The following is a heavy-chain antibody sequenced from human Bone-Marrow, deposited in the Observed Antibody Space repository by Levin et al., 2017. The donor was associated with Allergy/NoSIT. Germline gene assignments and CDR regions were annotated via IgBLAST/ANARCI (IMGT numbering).Heavy chain of an antibody. V-gene: IGHV3-7*01. J-gene: IGHJ3*02. Sequence: GESLKISCKTSGFTFTSYWMTWVRQAPGKGLQWVANIKHDGSEKFYLDSVRGRFIISRDNAKDSVYLQMNSLGVEDTALYYCVRAYVGSLDIWGQGTMVTVSS. CDR2: IKHDGSEK. D-gene: IGHD3-10*02. CDR3: VRAYVGSLDI. CDR1: GFTFTSYW.